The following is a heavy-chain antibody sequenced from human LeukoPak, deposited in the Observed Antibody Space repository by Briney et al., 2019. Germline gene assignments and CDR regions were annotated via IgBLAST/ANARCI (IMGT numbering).Heavy chain of an antibody. CDR3: ARAPTNYDFWSGYYYYMDV. D-gene: IGHD3-3*01. V-gene: IGHV3-21*01. CDR2: ISSSSSYI. Sequence: PGGSLRPSCAASGFTFSSYGMSWVRQAPGKGLEWVSSISSSSSYIYYADSVKGRFTISRDNAKNSLYLQMNSLRAEDTAVYYCARAPTNYDFWSGYYYYMDVWGKGTTVTVSS. J-gene: IGHJ6*03. CDR1: GFTFSSYG.